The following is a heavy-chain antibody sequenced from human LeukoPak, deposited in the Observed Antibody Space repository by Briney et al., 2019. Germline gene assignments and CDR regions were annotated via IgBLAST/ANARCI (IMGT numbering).Heavy chain of an antibody. J-gene: IGHJ4*02. V-gene: IGHV4-30-4*01. D-gene: IGHD6-13*01. CDR1: GGSISSGDYY. CDR2: IYYSGST. CDR3: ARDPLLAAAGTTY. Sequence: SQTLSLTCTVSGGSISSGDYYWSWIRQPPGKGLEWIGYIYYSGSTYYNPSLKSRVTISVDTSKNQFSLKLSSVTAADTAVYCCARDPLLAAAGTTYWGQGTLVTVSS.